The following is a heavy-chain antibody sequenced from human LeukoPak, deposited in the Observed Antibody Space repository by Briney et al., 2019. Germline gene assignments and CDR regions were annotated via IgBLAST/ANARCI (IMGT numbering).Heavy chain of an antibody. CDR1: GYTFSDYD. CDR3: ASGVGTSWFDP. V-gene: IGHV1-2*02. Sequence: ASVKVSCKAYGYTFSDYDMNWVRQAPGQGLEWMGWINPKRGGANFAEKFQGRVIITRDTSIRTVYMELSRVTYDDTAVYYCASGVGTSWFDPWGQGTLVTVSS. CDR2: INPKRGGA. D-gene: IGHD2-2*01. J-gene: IGHJ5*02.